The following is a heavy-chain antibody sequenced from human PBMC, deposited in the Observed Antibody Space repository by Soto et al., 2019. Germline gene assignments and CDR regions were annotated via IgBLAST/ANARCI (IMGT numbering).Heavy chain of an antibody. CDR1: GYTFTSYA. J-gene: IGHJ6*02. CDR2: INAGNGNT. CDR3: ARSDILTGYYYYYYGMDV. V-gene: IGHV1-3*01. D-gene: IGHD3-9*01. Sequence: GASVKVSCKASGYTFTSYAMHWVRQAPGQRLEWMGWINAGNGNTKYSQKFQGRVTITRDTSASTAYMELSSLRSEDTAVYYCARSDILTGYYYYYYGMDVWGQGTTVTVS.